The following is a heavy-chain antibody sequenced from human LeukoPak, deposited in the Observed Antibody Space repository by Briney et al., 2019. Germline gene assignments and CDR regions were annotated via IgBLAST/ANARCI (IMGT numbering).Heavy chain of an antibody. CDR2: IYSSGST. CDR3: ARAEWELPLGNY. V-gene: IGHV4-61*02. J-gene: IGHJ4*02. D-gene: IGHD1-26*01. Sequence: SQTLSLTCNVSGGSISSGTYYWSWIRQPAGKGLEWIGRIYSSGSTDYNPSLKRRVTISVDTSKNQFSLKLSSVTAADTAVYYCARAEWELPLGNYWGQGTLDTVSS. CDR1: GGSISSGTYY.